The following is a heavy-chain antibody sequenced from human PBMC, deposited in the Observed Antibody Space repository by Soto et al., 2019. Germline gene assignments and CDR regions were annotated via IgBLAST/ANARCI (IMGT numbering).Heavy chain of an antibody. D-gene: IGHD6-19*01. V-gene: IGHV4-59*11. CDR2: IFYSGST. CDR3: ANDGGWHFGY. Sequence: SETLSLTCTVSGGSIRGHYCIWIRQSPGKGLEWIGYIFYSGSTNYNPSLKSRVTLSVDTSKNQFSLRLNSVTAADTAVYYCANDGGWHFGYWGQGTLVTVSS. CDR1: GGSIRGHY. J-gene: IGHJ4*01.